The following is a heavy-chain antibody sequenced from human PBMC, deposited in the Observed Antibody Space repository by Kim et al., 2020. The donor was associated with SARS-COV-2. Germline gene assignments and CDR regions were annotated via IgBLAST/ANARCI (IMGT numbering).Heavy chain of an antibody. Sequence: SETLSLTCTVSGGSISSSSYYWGWIRQPPGKGLEWIGSIYYSGSTYYNPSLKSRVTISVDTSKNQFSLKLSSVTAADTAVYYCARLVRGDILISYWFDPWGQGTLVTVSS. CDR3: ARLVRGDILISYWFDP. CDR2: IYYSGST. V-gene: IGHV4-39*01. CDR1: GGSISSSSYY. J-gene: IGHJ5*02. D-gene: IGHD3-9*01.